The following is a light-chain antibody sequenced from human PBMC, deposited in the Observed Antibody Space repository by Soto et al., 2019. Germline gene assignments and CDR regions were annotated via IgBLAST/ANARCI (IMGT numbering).Light chain of an antibody. CDR3: LQDYIYPRT. J-gene: IGKJ1*01. V-gene: IGKV1-6*01. Sequence: AIQMTQSPSSLSAFVGDRVTITCRASQGIRSDLGWYQQKPGKAPKLLIYAASHLQDGVPSRFSGSGSGTNFTLIISSLQPEDFATYYCLQDYIYPRTFGQGTKVEMK. CDR1: QGIRSD. CDR2: AAS.